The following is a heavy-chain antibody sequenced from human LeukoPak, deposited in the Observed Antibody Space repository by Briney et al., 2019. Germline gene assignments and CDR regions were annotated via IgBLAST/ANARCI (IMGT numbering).Heavy chain of an antibody. Sequence: SETLSLTCTVSGGSTTGYFWTWIRQPPGKGLEWIGYVYYSGRTSYNPSLKSRVTISVDTSKNQFSLKLSSVTAADTAVYYCARAGGFGELLVGYWGQGALVTVSS. CDR1: GGSTTGYF. D-gene: IGHD3-10*01. V-gene: IGHV4-59*12. J-gene: IGHJ4*02. CDR2: VYYSGRT. CDR3: ARAGGFGELLVGY.